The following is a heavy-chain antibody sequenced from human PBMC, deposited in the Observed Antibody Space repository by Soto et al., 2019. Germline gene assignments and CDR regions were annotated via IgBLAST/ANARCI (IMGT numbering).Heavy chain of an antibody. V-gene: IGHV3-53*01. D-gene: IGHD3-22*01. CDR1: GMTVSSYY. Sequence: GGSLRLSXAVSGMTVSSYYMSWVRQAAGKGLEWVSVIYAGTITYYADSVKGRFTIYRDNSKNTLNLEMNSLRVEDTAVYYCARIPYDNSGTIFDYWGQGTLVTVSS. CDR2: IYAGTIT. J-gene: IGHJ4*02. CDR3: ARIPYDNSGTIFDY.